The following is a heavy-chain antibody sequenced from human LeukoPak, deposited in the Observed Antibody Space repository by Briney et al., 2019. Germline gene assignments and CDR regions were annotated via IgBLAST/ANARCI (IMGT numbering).Heavy chain of an antibody. J-gene: IGHJ6*03. V-gene: IGHV4-39*07. CDR2: IYYSGST. CDR3: ARDSHYSTSSPYYYYYTNV. CDR1: GGSISSSSYY. Sequence: SETLSLTCTVSGGSISSSSYYWGWIRQPPGKGLEWIGSIYYSGSTYYNPSLKSRVTVSIDTSKNQFSLKLSSVTVADTPVYYCARDSHYSTSSPYYYYYTNVWGEGTTVIVSS. D-gene: IGHD6-6*01.